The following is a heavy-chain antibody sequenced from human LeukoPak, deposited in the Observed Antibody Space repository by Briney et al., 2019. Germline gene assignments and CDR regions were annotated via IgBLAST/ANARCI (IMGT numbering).Heavy chain of an antibody. V-gene: IGHV4-34*01. CDR2: INHSGST. Sequence: SETLSLTCAVYGGSFSGYYWSWIRQPPGKGLEWIGEINHSGSTNYNPSLKSRVTISVGTSKNQFSLKLSSVTAADTAVYYCARAGTRRYCYYGMDVWGQGTTVTVSS. J-gene: IGHJ6*02. D-gene: IGHD6-19*01. CDR1: GGSFSGYY. CDR3: ARAGTRRYCYYGMDV.